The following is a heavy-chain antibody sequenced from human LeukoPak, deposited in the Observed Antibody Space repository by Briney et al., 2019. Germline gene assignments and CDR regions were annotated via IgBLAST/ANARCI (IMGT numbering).Heavy chain of an antibody. D-gene: IGHD2-2*02. Sequence: PGGSLRLSCAASGFAFSSYSMNWVRQAPGKGLEWVAAISYDGSNKFYADSVKGRFTISRDNSKNSLDLQMNSLRAEDTAVYYCARGYCSSTSCYNDYWGQGTLVTVSS. V-gene: IGHV3-30*03. J-gene: IGHJ4*02. CDR1: GFAFSSYS. CDR3: ARGYCSSTSCYNDY. CDR2: ISYDGSNK.